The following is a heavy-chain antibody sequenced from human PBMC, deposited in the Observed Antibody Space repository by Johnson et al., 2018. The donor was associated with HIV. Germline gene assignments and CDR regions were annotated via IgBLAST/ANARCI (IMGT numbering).Heavy chain of an antibody. V-gene: IGHV3-33*03. CDR1: GFTFSTYG. CDR3: ARGYYDSRGSDAFDI. Sequence: QVQLVESGGGVVQPGGSLRLSCVASGFTFSTYGMHWVRQAPGKGLEWVAVIWYDGSTIYYADSVKGRFTISRDNAKNSLYLQMNSLRAEDTAVYFCARGYYDSRGSDAFDIWGLGTMVTVSS. CDR2: IWYDGSTI. J-gene: IGHJ3*02. D-gene: IGHD3-22*01.